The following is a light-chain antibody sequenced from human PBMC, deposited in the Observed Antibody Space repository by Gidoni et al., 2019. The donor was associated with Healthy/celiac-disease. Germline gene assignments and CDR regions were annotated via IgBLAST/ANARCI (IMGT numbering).Light chain of an antibody. J-gene: IGKJ4*01. V-gene: IGKV3-11*01. Sequence: EIVFTQSPATLSLSPGERATLYCRASQSVSSYLAWYQQKPGQAPRLLIYDASNRATGIPARFSGSGSGTDFTLTISSLEPEDLAVYYCQQRSNWPLTFGGGTKVEIK. CDR2: DAS. CDR1: QSVSSY. CDR3: QQRSNWPLT.